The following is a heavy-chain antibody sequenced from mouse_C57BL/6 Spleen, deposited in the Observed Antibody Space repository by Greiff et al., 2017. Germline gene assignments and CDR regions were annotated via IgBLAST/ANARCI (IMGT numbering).Heavy chain of an antibody. D-gene: IGHD2-4*01. CDR3: AGHYEDAMDY. V-gene: IGHV1-18*01. Sequence: VHVKQSGPELVKPGASVKIPCKASGYTFTDYNMDWVKQSHGKSLEWIGDINPNNGGTIYNQKFKGKATLTVDKSSSTAYMELRSLTSEDTAVYYCAGHYEDAMDYWGQGTSVTVSS. J-gene: IGHJ4*01. CDR2: INPNNGGT. CDR1: GYTFTDYN.